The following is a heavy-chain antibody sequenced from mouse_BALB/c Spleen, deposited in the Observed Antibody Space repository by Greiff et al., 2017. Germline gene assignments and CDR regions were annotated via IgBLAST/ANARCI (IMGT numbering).Heavy chain of an antibody. Sequence: VKLMESGPGLVAPSQSLSITCTVSGFSLTSYGVHWVSQPPGKGLEWLGVIWAGGSTNYNSALMSRLSISKDNSKSQVFLKMNSLQTDDTAMYYCARDRDYGGFAYWGQGTLVTVSA. J-gene: IGHJ3*01. CDR2: IWAGGST. V-gene: IGHV2-9*02. CDR3: ARDRDYGGFAY. CDR1: GFSLTSYG. D-gene: IGHD1-1*01.